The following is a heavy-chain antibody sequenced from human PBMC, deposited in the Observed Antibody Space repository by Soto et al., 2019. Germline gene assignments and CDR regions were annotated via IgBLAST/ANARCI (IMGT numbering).Heavy chain of an antibody. V-gene: IGHV4-59*01. D-gene: IGHD6-19*01. CDR1: GGSISSYY. J-gene: IGHJ4*02. CDR3: AREGSSGLDY. CDR2: IYYSGST. Sequence: SETLSLTCTVSGGSISSYYWSWIRQPPGKGLEWIGYIYYSGSTNYNPSLKSRVTISVDTSKNQFSLKLSSVTAADTAVYYCAREGSSGLDYWGQGTLVTVSS.